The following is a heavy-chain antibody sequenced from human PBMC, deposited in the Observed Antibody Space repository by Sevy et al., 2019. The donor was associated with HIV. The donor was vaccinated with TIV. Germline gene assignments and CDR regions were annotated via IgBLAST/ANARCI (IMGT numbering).Heavy chain of an antibody. CDR1: GFSFSTYW. CDR2: MNQDGTER. D-gene: IGHD3-16*01. Sequence: GGSLRLSCAASGFSFSTYWMTWVRQAPGKGLEWVATMNQDGTEREYVDSVKGRFTISRDNTKTSLFLQMNSLSAEDTGVYYCVREGLGGLSYSLDCWGQGTLVTVSS. V-gene: IGHV3-7*01. J-gene: IGHJ4*02. CDR3: VREGLGGLSYSLDC.